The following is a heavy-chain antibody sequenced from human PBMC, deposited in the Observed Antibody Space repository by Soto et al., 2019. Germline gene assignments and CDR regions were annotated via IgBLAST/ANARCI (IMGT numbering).Heavy chain of an antibody. D-gene: IGHD3-10*01. J-gene: IGHJ5*02. V-gene: IGHV4-59*01. CDR1: GGSISSYY. CDR3: ARGYQSGRYWFDP. Sequence: SETLSLTCTVSGGSISSYYWSWIRQPPGKGLEWIGYIYYSGSTNYNPSLKSRVTISVDTSKNQFSLKLSSVTAADTAVYYCARGYQSGRYWFDPWGQGTLVTVSS. CDR2: IYYSGST.